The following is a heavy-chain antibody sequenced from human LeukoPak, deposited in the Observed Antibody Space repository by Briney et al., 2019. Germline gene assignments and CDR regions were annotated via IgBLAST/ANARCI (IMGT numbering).Heavy chain of an antibody. CDR1: GGSISSGGYS. Sequence: SETLSLTCAVPGGSISSGGYSWSWIRQPPGKGLEWIGYTYHSGSTYYNPSLKSRVTISVDRSKNQFSLKLSSVTAADTAVYYCARADVDTAMVFDYWGQGTLVTVSS. V-gene: IGHV4-30-2*01. CDR2: TYHSGST. CDR3: ARADVDTAMVFDY. J-gene: IGHJ4*02. D-gene: IGHD5-18*01.